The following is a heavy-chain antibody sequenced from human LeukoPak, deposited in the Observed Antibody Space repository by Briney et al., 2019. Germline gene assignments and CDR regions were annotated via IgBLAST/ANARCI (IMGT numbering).Heavy chain of an antibody. CDR3: ARDPDDGDQGNAFDI. CDR2: IITIFGTA. CDR1: GGTFSIYA. V-gene: IGHV1-69*05. J-gene: IGHJ3*02. D-gene: IGHD4-17*01. Sequence: SVTVSFKASGGTFSIYAISWVRQAPGQGLEWMGRIITIFGTANYAQKFQGRVTITTDESTSTVYVELSSLRSEDTAVYYCARDPDDGDQGNAFDIWGQGTMVTVPS.